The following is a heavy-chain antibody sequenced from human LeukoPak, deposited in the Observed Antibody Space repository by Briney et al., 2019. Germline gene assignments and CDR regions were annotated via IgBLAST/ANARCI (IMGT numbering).Heavy chain of an antibody. Sequence: PSQTLSLTCTVSGGSISSGSYYWSWIRQPAGKGLEWIGRIYTSGSTNYNPSLKSRVTISVDTSKNQFSLKLSSVTAADTAVYYCARGLMVPDTAPDAFDIWGQGTMVTVSS. J-gene: IGHJ3*02. CDR3: ARGLMVPDTAPDAFDI. D-gene: IGHD2-8*01. V-gene: IGHV4-61*02. CDR1: GGSISSGSYY. CDR2: IYTSGST.